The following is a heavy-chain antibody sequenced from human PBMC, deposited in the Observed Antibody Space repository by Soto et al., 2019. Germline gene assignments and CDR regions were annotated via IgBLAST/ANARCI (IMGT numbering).Heavy chain of an antibody. D-gene: IGHD2-15*01. J-gene: IGHJ3*01. V-gene: IGHV2-5*01. CDR2: IYSNDDK. Sequence: ESGPTLVNHTQTLTLTCTFSGFSLSSSGVGVEWVRQPPGKALEWLALIYSNDDKRYSPSVKSRLTITKDTSKNRVVLTMTNMEPVDTATYYCGHRVDEGRNSIWGQGTMVTVSS. CDR3: GHRVDEGRNSI. CDR1: GFSLSSSGVG.